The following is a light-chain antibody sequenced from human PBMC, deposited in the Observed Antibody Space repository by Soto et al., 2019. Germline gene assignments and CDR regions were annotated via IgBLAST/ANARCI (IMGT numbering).Light chain of an antibody. CDR1: SSNIGSNT. CDR2: SIN. CDR3: AAWDDSLNGLV. Sequence: QPVLTQPPSASGTPGQRVTISCSGSSSNIGSNTVNWYQQLPGTAPKLLIYSINQRPSGVPDRFSGSKAGTSASLAISGLQSEDEADYYCAAWDDSLNGLVFGGGTKLTVL. J-gene: IGLJ3*02. V-gene: IGLV1-44*01.